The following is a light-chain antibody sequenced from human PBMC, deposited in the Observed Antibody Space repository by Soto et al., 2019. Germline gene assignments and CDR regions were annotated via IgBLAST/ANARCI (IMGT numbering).Light chain of an antibody. Sequence: QSALTQPASVSGSPGQSITISCTGTSSDVGGYNYVSWYQQHPGKAPKLMIYEVSNRPSGVSNRFSGSKSGNTASLTISGLQAEDEADYYCSSFTNTNSLEDWVFGGGTKLTVL. CDR1: SSDVGGYNY. V-gene: IGLV2-14*01. CDR3: SSFTNTNSLEDWV. J-gene: IGLJ3*02. CDR2: EVS.